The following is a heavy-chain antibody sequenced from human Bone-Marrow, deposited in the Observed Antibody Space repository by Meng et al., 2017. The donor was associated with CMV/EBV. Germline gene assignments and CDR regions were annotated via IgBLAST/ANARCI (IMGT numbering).Heavy chain of an antibody. CDR1: GYSFTSYW. CDR3: ARHGSYYYYGMDV. V-gene: IGHV5-51*01. Sequence: GESLKISCQGSGYSFTSYWIGWVRPMPGKGLEWMGIIYPGDSDTRYSPAFQGQVTISADKSISTAYLQWSSLKASDTAMYYCARHGSYYYYGMDVWGQGNTVTVSS. CDR2: IYPGDSDT. J-gene: IGHJ6*02. D-gene: IGHD5-12*01.